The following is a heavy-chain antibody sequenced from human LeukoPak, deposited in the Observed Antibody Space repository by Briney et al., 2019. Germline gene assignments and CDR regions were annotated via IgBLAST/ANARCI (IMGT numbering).Heavy chain of an antibody. CDR2: IYYSGST. J-gene: IGHJ5*02. Sequence: GSLRLSCAASGFTFSDYYMSWIRQPPGKGLEWIGSIYYSGSTYYNPSLKSRVTISVDTSKNQFSLKLSSVTAADTAVYYCARPGIVGAKYNWFDPWGQGTLVTVSS. V-gene: IGHV4-39*01. CDR1: GFTFSDYY. D-gene: IGHD1-26*01. CDR3: ARPGIVGAKYNWFDP.